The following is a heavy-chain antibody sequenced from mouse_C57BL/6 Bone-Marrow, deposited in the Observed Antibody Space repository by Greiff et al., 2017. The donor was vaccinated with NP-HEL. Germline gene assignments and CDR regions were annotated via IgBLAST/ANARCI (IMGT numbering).Heavy chain of an antibody. Sequence: VQLQQSGPELVKPGASVKMSCKASGYTFTDYNMHWVKQSHGKSLEWIGYINPNTGGTSYNQKFKGKATLTVNKSSSTAYMELRSLTSEDSAVYYCERYYDYAWFAYWGQGTLVTVSA. CDR1: GYTFTDYN. J-gene: IGHJ3*01. CDR3: ERYYDYAWFAY. CDR2: INPNTGGT. D-gene: IGHD2-4*01. V-gene: IGHV1-22*01.